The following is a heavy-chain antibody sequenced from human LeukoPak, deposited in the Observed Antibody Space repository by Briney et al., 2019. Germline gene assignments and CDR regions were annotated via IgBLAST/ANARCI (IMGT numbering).Heavy chain of an antibody. J-gene: IGHJ3*02. V-gene: IGHV3-21*01. CDR3: ARDYQTTYYYDSGRPDAFDI. CDR1: GFTFSSYE. CDR2: ISSSSSYI. D-gene: IGHD3-22*01. Sequence: PGGSLRLSCAASGFTFSSYEMSWVRQAPGKGLEWVSSISSSSSYIYYADSVKSRFTISRDNAKNSLYLQMNSLRAEDTPVYYCARDYQTTYYYDSGRPDAFDIWGQGTMVTVSS.